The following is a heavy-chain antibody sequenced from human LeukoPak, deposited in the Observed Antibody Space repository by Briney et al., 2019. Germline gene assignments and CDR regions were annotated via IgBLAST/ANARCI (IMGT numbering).Heavy chain of an antibody. Sequence: PSETLSLTCTVAGGSISSYYWSWIRQPPGKGLEWIGYIYYSGSTNYNPSLTSRVTISVDTSKNQFSLKLSSVTAADTAVYYCARGHLGSYGGYWGQGTLVTVSS. D-gene: IGHD5-18*01. CDR1: GGSISSYY. CDR3: ARGHLGSYGGY. CDR2: IYYSGST. J-gene: IGHJ4*02. V-gene: IGHV4-59*01.